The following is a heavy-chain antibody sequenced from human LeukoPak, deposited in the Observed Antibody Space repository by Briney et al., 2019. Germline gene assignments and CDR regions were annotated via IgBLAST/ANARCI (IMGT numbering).Heavy chain of an antibody. V-gene: IGHV3-33*01. CDR2: IWYDGSNK. Sequence: PGGSLRLSCAASGFTLSSYGMHWFRQAPGKGLEWVAVIWYDGSNKYYADSVKGRFTISRDNSKNTLYLQMNSLRAEDTAVYYCARDPEVEYYGMDVWGQGTTVTVSS. CDR1: GFTLSSYG. J-gene: IGHJ6*02. CDR3: ARDPEVEYYGMDV.